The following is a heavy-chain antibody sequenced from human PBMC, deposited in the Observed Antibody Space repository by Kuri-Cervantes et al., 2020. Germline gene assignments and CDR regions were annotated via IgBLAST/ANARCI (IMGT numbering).Heavy chain of an antibody. CDR2: ISAYNGNT. J-gene: IGHJ4*02. Sequence: ASVKVSXXASGGTFSSYAISWVRQAPGQGLXWMGXISAYNGNTNYAQKLQGRVTMTTDTSTSTAYMELXSLRSEDTAXXYCASGCSGXXCYFDYWGQGTLVTVSS. V-gene: IGHV1-18*01. D-gene: IGHD2-15*01. CDR1: GGTFSSYA. CDR3: ASGCSGXXCYFDY.